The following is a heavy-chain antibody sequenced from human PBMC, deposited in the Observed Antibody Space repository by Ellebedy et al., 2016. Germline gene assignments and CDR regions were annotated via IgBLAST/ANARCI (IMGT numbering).Heavy chain of an antibody. CDR3: ARGNDYYGSGSYYNNWFDP. CDR2: INHSGST. V-gene: IGHV4-34*01. CDR1: GGSFSGYY. Sequence: SETLSLTXAVYGGSFSGYYWSWIRQPPGKGLEWIGEINHSGSTNYNPSLKSRVTISVDTSKNQFSLKLSSVTAADTAVYYCARGNDYYGSGSYYNNWFDPWGQGTLVTVSS. D-gene: IGHD3-10*01. J-gene: IGHJ5*02.